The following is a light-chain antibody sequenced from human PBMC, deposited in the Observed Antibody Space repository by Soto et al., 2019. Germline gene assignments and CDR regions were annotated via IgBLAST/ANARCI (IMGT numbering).Light chain of an antibody. Sequence: ITQAPATLSVSPEERATLSCRARQTINNNVAWYQLKDGQVPRLVIYGASTRATDIPARFSGSGSGTEFTLTISSLQSEDFAEYYCQQYNNWPQTFGQGTKVDIK. CDR1: QTINNN. CDR2: GAS. CDR3: QQYNNWPQT. J-gene: IGKJ1*01. V-gene: IGKV3-15*01.